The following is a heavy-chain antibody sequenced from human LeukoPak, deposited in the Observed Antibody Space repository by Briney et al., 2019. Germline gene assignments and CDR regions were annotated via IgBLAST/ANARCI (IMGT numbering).Heavy chain of an antibody. Sequence: PSETLSLTCAVYGGSFSGYYWSWIRQPPGKGLEWIGEINHSGSTNYNPSLKSRVTISVDTSKDQFSLKLSSVTAADTAVYYCARGGTMIDGGQTLYDFDYWGQGTLVTVSS. J-gene: IGHJ4*02. D-gene: IGHD3-22*01. CDR3: ARGGTMIDGGQTLYDFDY. CDR2: INHSGST. CDR1: GGSFSGYY. V-gene: IGHV4-34*01.